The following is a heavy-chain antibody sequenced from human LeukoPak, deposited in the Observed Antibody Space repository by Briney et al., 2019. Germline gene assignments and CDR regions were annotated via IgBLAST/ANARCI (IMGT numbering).Heavy chain of an antibody. J-gene: IGHJ3*02. CDR1: GGSISSGGYY. V-gene: IGHV4-31*03. D-gene: IGHD3-3*01. Sequence: SQTLSLTCTVSGGSISSGGYYWSWIRQHPGKGLEWIGYIYYSGSTYYNPSLKSRVTISVDTSKNQFSLKLSSVTAADTAVYYCARDHPYYGFWSGYYPGLAFDIWGQGTMVTVSS. CDR2: IYYSGST. CDR3: ARDHPYYGFWSGYYPGLAFDI.